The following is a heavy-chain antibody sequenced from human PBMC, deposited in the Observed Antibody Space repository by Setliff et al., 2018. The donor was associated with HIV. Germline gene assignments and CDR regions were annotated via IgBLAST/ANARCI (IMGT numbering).Heavy chain of an antibody. CDR2: IYHSGST. V-gene: IGHV4-38-2*02. J-gene: IGHJ3*02. CDR1: GHSITSDYQ. CDR3: ARPLSESYNFWGDAFAI. D-gene: IGHD3-3*01. Sequence: ASETLSLTCTVSGHSITSDYQWGWIRQPPGKGLEWIGSIYHSGSTYYNPSLKSRVTISVDTTKSRISLKLISVTAADTAVYYCARPLSESYNFWGDAFAIWGQGTMVTVSS.